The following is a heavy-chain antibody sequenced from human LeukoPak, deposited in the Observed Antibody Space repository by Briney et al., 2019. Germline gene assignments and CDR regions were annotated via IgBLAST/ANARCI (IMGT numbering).Heavy chain of an antibody. CDR1: GFTFSSYW. CDR3: AKDGGAYYYALGNY. D-gene: IGHD3-10*01. V-gene: IGHV3-7*03. CDR2: IKQDGSEK. Sequence: GGSLRLSCAASGFTFSSYWMSWVRQAPGKGLEWVANIKQDGSEKYFVDSVKGRFTISRDNSKNTLYLQMNSLRAEDTAVYYCAKDGGAYYYALGNYWGQGTLVTVSS. J-gene: IGHJ4*02.